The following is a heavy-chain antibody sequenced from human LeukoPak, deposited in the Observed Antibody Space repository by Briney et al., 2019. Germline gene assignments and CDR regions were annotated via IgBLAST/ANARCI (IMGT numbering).Heavy chain of an antibody. Sequence: GGSLRLSCAASGFTFSSYAMSWVRQAPGKGLEWVSAISGSGGSTYYADSVKGRFTISRDNSKNTLYLQMNSLRAEDTAVYYCAKRSSSGYYSYYFDYWGHGTLVTVSS. J-gene: IGHJ4*01. CDR2: ISGSGGST. V-gene: IGHV3-23*01. CDR1: GFTFSSYA. CDR3: AKRSSSGYYSYYFDY. D-gene: IGHD3-22*01.